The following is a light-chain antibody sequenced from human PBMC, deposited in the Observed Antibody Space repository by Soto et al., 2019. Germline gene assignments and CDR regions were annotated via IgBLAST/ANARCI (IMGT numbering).Light chain of an antibody. CDR1: QGVGVY. V-gene: IGKV3-11*01. CDR2: DAS. J-gene: IGKJ1*01. Sequence: EIVLTQSPATLSLSPGELFTLSCRASQGVGVYFAWYQQKPAQVPSLLIYDASNRAAGVPARFSGSGSGTHFTLTISSLEPEDFAVYYCLQRDKYPWTFGQGTKVDIK. CDR3: LQRDKYPWT.